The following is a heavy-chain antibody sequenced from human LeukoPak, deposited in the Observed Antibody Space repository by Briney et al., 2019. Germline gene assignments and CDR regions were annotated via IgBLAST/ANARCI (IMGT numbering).Heavy chain of an antibody. CDR3: ARACTTFITQWCFSDF. Sequence: ASVKVSCKASGYSFTTYVITWVRQAPGQGPEWLGWINPQNGNTNFAQRFQGRVTMTTDTSTNTAYMELRSLTSDATAMYYCARACTTFITQWCFSDFWGQGTLVTVSP. V-gene: IGHV1-18*04. CDR2: INPQNGNT. D-gene: IGHD2/OR15-2a*01. J-gene: IGHJ4*02. CDR1: GYSFTTYV.